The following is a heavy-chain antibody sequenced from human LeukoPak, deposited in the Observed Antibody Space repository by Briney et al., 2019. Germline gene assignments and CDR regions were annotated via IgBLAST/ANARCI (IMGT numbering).Heavy chain of an antibody. J-gene: IGHJ4*02. V-gene: IGHV3-23*01. CDR2: ISGSGGST. CDR1: GFTFSSYA. D-gene: IGHD2-2*03. CDR3: ATVGGYCSSTSCRTIRYYFDY. Sequence: TGGSLRLSCAASGFTFSSYAMSRVRQAPGKGLEWVSAISGSGGSTYYADSVKGRFTISRDNSKNTLYLQMNSLRAEDTAVYYCATVGGYCSSTSCRTIRYYFDYWGQGTLVTVSS.